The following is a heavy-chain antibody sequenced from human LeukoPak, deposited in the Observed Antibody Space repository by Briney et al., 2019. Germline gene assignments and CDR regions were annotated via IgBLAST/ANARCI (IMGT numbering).Heavy chain of an antibody. CDR1: GFTFSSYG. J-gene: IGHJ5*02. CDR3: AKDEDSGSYRPNWFDP. V-gene: IGHV3-30*18. D-gene: IGHD1-26*01. Sequence: PGRSLRLSCAASGFTFSSYGMHWVRQAPGKGLEWVAVISYDGSNKYYADSVKGRFTISRDNSKNTLYLQMNSLRAEDTAVYYCAKDEDSGSYRPNWFDPWGQGTLVTVSS. CDR2: ISYDGSNK.